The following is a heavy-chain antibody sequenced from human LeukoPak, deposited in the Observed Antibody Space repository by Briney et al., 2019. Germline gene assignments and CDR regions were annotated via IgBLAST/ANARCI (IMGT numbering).Heavy chain of an antibody. CDR2: ISYDGSNK. D-gene: IGHD3-22*01. V-gene: IGHV3-30-3*01. J-gene: IGHJ4*02. Sequence: PGRSLRLSCAASGFTFSSYAMHWVRQAPGKGLEWVAVISYDGSNKYYADSVKGRFTISRDNSKNTLYLQMNSLRAEDTAVYYCADYYYDSSGYYAGDYWGQGTLVTLSS. CDR3: ADYYYDSSGYYAGDY. CDR1: GFTFSSYA.